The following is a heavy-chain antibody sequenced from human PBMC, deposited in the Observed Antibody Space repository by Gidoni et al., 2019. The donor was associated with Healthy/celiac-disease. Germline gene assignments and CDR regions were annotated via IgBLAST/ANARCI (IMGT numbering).Heavy chain of an antibody. CDR2: IWYDGSNK. D-gene: IGHD3-9*01. CDR3: ARGVDWLTKNYMDV. J-gene: IGHJ6*03. CDR1: GFTFSSYG. V-gene: IGHV3-33*01. Sequence: QVQLVESGGGVVQPGRSLRLSCAAPGFTFSSYGMHWVRQAPGKGLEWVAVIWYDGSNKYYADSVKGRFTISRDNSKNTLYLQMNSLRAEDTAVYYCARGVDWLTKNYMDVWGKGTTVTVSS.